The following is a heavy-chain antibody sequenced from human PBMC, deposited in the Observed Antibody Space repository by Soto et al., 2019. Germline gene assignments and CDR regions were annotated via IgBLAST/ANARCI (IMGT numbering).Heavy chain of an antibody. Sequence: ALRLSCAASGFTFDGYGMHWVRQAPGKGLEWVSGISWNSGSIGYADSAKGRFTISRDNAKNSLYLQMNSLRAEDTALYYSALTRYSSSWMYYYFDYWGQGTLVTVSS. CDR2: ISWNSGSI. CDR3: ALTRYSSSWMYYYFDY. D-gene: IGHD6-13*01. CDR1: GFTFDGYG. J-gene: IGHJ4*02. V-gene: IGHV3-9*01.